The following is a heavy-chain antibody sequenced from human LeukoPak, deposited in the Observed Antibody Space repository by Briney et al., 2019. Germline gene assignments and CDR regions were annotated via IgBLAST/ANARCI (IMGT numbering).Heavy chain of an antibody. J-gene: IGHJ4*02. V-gene: IGHV3-23*01. CDR1: GFTFSSYW. CDR3: AEDRLLNCRGDCYIFDY. Sequence: GGSLRLSCAASGFTFSSYWMSWVRQTPGKGLEWVSSISGSGDSTFYADSVKGRFSISRDNSKNTLYLQVNGLRTEDTAVYYCAEDRLLNCRGDCYIFDYWGQGTVVTVSS. D-gene: IGHD2-21*02. CDR2: ISGSGDST.